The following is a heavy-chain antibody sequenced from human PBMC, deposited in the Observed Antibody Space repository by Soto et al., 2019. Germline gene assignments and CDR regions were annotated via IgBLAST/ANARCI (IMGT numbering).Heavy chain of an antibody. D-gene: IGHD3-10*01. CDR2: IYYSGST. Sequence: XETLALTCTVSGFSVSSGSYYWSWIRQPPGKGLEWIGYIYYSGSTNYNPSLKSRVTISVDTSKNQFSLKLSSVTAADTAVYYCARDRPYYYGSGSYYNSSYGMDVWGQGTTVTVSS. CDR1: GFSVSSGSYY. J-gene: IGHJ6*02. CDR3: ARDRPYYYGSGSYYNSSYGMDV. V-gene: IGHV4-61*01.